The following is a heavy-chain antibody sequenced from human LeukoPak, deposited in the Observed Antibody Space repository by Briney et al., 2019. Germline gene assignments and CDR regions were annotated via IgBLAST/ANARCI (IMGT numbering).Heavy chain of an antibody. J-gene: IGHJ3*02. Sequence: ASVKVSCKASGYTFTTYDINWVRQAPGQGLEWMGWMNPNSGNTGYAQKFRGRVTFTRTTSIRTAYMELSSLRSDDTAVYYCARDLVRGMGTVIGGVDIWGQGTMVTVSS. V-gene: IGHV1-8*03. CDR2: MNPNSGNT. CDR1: GYTFTTYD. CDR3: ARDLVRGMGTVIGGVDI. D-gene: IGHD3-16*01.